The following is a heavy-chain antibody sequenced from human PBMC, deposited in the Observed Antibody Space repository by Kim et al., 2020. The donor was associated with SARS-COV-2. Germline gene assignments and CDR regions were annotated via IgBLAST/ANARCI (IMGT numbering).Heavy chain of an antibody. J-gene: IGHJ6*02. D-gene: IGHD3-9*01. Sequence: GGSLRLSCAASGFTFSSYAMSWVRQAPGKGLEWVSAISGSGGSTYYADSVKGRFTISRDNSKNTLYLQMNSLRAEDTAVYYCAKGDYDILTGYFPPYYYYGMDVWGQGTTVTVSS. CDR1: GFTFSSYA. V-gene: IGHV3-23*01. CDR3: AKGDYDILTGYFPPYYYYGMDV. CDR2: ISGSGGST.